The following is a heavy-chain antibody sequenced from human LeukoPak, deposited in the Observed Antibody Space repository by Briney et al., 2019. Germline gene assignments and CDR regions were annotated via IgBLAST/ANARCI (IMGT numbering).Heavy chain of an antibody. CDR2: IESDGTTT. D-gene: IGHD3-16*01. Sequence: GGSLRLSCAASGFTFSRYWMHWVRQAPGKGLVWVSRIESDGTTTTSADSVKGRFTISRDNAKNTLYLQMNSLRAEDTAVYYCANSLITFDLGGINYYYGMDVWGQGTTVTVSS. V-gene: IGHV3-74*01. J-gene: IGHJ6*02. CDR3: ANSLITFDLGGINYYYGMDV. CDR1: GFTFSRYW.